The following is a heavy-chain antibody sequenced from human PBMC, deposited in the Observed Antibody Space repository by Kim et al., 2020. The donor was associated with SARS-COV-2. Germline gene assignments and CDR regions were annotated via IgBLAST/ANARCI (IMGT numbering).Heavy chain of an antibody. D-gene: IGHD4-17*01. CDR1: GGSISSGGYY. CDR2: IYYSGST. J-gene: IGHJ4*02. V-gene: IGHV4-31*03. CDR3: AREGTVTTTRAFDY. Sequence: SETLSLTCTVSGGSISSGGYYWSWIRQHPGKGLEWIGYIYYSGSTYYNPSLKSRVTISVDTSKNQFSLKLSSVTAADTAVYYCAREGTVTTTRAFDYWGQGTLVTVSS.